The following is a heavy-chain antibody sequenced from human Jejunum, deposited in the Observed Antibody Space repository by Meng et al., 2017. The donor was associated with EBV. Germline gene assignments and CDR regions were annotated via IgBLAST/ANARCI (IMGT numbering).Heavy chain of an antibody. CDR2: HGGTR. D-gene: IGHD6-19*01. J-gene: IGHJ4*02. CDR3: ATFNSGSYKYHFDH. CDR1: GASLSSGHW. Sequence: QLHLQESGPRLVKPSEPLSVTCDVPGASLSSGHWWSWVRQPPGKGLEWIGEHGGTRNYNPSLRSRVTISLDYSKNQFSLTLSSVTAADTAVYYCATFNSGSYKYHFDHWGRGILGTVSS. V-gene: IGHV4-4*02.